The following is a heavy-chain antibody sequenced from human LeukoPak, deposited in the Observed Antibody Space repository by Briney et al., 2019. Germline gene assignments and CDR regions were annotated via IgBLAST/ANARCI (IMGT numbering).Heavy chain of an antibody. Sequence: SETLSLTCTVSGGSISSYYWSWIRQPAGKGLEWIGRIYTSGSTNYNPSLKSRVTMSVDTSKNQFSLKLSSVTAADTAVYYCARDRAAAGPIIYYYYGMDVWGQGTTVTVSS. CDR3: ARDRAAAGPIIYYYYGMDV. J-gene: IGHJ6*02. CDR1: GGSISSYY. CDR2: IYTSGST. V-gene: IGHV4-4*07. D-gene: IGHD6-13*01.